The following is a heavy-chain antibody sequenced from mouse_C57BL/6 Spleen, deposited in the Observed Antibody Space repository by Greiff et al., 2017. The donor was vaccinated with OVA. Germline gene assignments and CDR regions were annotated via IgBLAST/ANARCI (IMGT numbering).Heavy chain of an antibody. CDR3: ARNSRYYGSSPYYFDY. CDR2: IWSGGST. V-gene: IGHV2-2*01. J-gene: IGHJ2*01. CDR1: GFSLTSYG. Sequence: QVQLKESGPGLVQPSQSLSITCTVSGFSLTSYGVHWVRQSPGKGLEWLGVIWSGGSTDYNAAFISRLSISKDNSKSQVFFKMNSLQADDTAIYYCARNSRYYGSSPYYFDYWGQGTTLTVSS. D-gene: IGHD1-1*01.